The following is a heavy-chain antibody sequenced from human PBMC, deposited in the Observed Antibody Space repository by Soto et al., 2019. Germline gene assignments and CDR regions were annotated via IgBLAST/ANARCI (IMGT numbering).Heavy chain of an antibody. Sequence: ASVKVSCKASGYTFTGYYIHWVRQAPLRVLEWMVWINPNSGGTNYAQKFQGRVTMTRDTCISTAYMELSRLRSDDTAVYYCARDSTSDGGGDCSSGGDAFDIWGQGTMVTVSS. D-gene: IGHD2-21*02. CDR2: INPNSGGT. CDR1: GYTFTGYY. CDR3: ARDSTSDGGGDCSSGGDAFDI. V-gene: IGHV1-2*02. J-gene: IGHJ3*02.